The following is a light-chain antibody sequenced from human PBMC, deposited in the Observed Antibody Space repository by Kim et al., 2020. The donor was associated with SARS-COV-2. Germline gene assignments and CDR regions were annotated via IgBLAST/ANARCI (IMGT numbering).Light chain of an antibody. Sequence: SVKLTLTLGSGHSTYIIAWHQQQPGKAPRYLMKLEGSGSFNKGSGVPDRFSGSSSGADRCLTISNLQSADEGDYYCAPWDRNTRVFGGGTQLTVL. CDR1: SGHSTYI. V-gene: IGLV4-60*03. CDR3: APWDRNTRV. CDR2: LEGSGSF. J-gene: IGLJ3*02.